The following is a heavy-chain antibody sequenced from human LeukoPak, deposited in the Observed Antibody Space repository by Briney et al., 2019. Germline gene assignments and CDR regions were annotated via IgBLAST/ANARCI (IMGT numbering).Heavy chain of an antibody. V-gene: IGHV3-48*03. CDR1: GFTFSSYE. CDR3: ASGARSDY. J-gene: IGHJ4*02. Sequence: GGSLRLSCAASGFTFSSYEMNWVRQAPGKGLEWVSYISSSGSTKYYADSVKGRITISRDNAKNSLYLQMNSLRAEDTAVYYCASGARSDYWGQGTLVTVSS. CDR2: ISSSGSTK. D-gene: IGHD1-26*01.